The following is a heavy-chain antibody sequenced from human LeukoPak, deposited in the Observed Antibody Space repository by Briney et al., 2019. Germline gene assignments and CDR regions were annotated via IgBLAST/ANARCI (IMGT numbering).Heavy chain of an antibody. CDR1: GFTFSDYW. V-gene: IGHV3-7*01. J-gene: IGHJ4*02. CDR3: ARESRPEGRLIDIDF. Sequence: GSLRPSCSASGFTFSDYWMSLVRPAPGEGVGWVADINQDESEKNHVDSVRGRFTISRDNAENSLYLQMNSLRAEDTAFYYCARESRPEGRLIDIDFWGQGTLVTVSS. D-gene: IGHD1-1*01. CDR2: INQDESEK.